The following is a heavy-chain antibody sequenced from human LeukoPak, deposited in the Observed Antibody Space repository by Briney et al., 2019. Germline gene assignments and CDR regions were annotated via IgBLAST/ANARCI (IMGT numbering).Heavy chain of an antibody. Sequence: GGSPRLSCAASGFTFSSYAMSWVRQAPGKGLEWVSAISGSGGSTYYADSVKGRFTISRDNSKNTLYLQMNSLRAEDTAVYYCAKARGGYGDWIDYWGQGTLVTVSS. CDR3: AKARGGYGDWIDY. CDR1: GFTFSSYA. V-gene: IGHV3-23*01. CDR2: ISGSGGST. D-gene: IGHD4-17*01. J-gene: IGHJ4*02.